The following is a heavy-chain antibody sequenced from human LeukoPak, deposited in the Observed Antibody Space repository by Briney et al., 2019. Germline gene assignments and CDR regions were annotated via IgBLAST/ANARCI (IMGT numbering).Heavy chain of an antibody. CDR3: ARDKGPPYY. Sequence: SETLSLTCAVSGGSISSGGYSWSWIRQPPGKGLEWIGYIYHSGSTYYNPSLKSRVTISVDRSKNQFSLKLSSVTAADTAVYYCARDKGPPYYWGQGTLVTVSS. J-gene: IGHJ4*02. V-gene: IGHV4-30-2*01. CDR2: IYHSGST. CDR1: GGSISSGGYS.